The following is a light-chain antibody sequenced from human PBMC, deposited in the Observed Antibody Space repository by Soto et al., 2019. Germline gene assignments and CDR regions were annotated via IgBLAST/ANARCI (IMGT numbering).Light chain of an antibody. CDR2: DFN. CDR3: SSYTSSGTRV. Sequence: QSALTQPASVSGSPGQSITISCTGTSSDVGGYNYVSWYQQHPGKAPKLMIYDFNSRPSGVSNRFSGSKSGNTASLTISGLPAEDEADYYCSSYTSSGTRVFGAGTKLTVL. V-gene: IGLV2-14*03. CDR1: SSDVGGYNY. J-gene: IGLJ1*01.